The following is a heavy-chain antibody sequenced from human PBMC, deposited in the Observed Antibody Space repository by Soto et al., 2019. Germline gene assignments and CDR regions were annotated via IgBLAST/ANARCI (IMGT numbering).Heavy chain of an antibody. CDR1: GGSISSYY. CDR2: IYYSGST. Sequence: SETLSLTCTVSGGSISSYYWSWIRQPPGKGLEWIGYIYYSGSTNYNPSLKSRVTISVDTSKNQFSLKLSSVTAADTAVYYCARDLPNSRRLQKSRRFDPRGQGTLVTLSS. CDR3: ARDLPNSRRLQKSRRFDP. D-gene: IGHD4-4*01. V-gene: IGHV4-59*01. J-gene: IGHJ5*02.